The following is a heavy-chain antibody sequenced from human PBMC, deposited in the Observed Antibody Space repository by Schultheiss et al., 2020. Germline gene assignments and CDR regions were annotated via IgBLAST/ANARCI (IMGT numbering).Heavy chain of an antibody. V-gene: IGHV4-34*01. CDR1: GGSFSGYY. D-gene: IGHD6-13*01. J-gene: IGHJ4*02. CDR3: ARSTYSSSSY. CDR2: INHSGNT. Sequence: SATLSLTCAVYGGSFSGYYWSWIRQPPGKGLEWIGEINHSGNTNYNPSLKSRVTISVDTSKNQFSLKLSSVTAADTAVYYCARSTYSSSSYWGQGTLVT.